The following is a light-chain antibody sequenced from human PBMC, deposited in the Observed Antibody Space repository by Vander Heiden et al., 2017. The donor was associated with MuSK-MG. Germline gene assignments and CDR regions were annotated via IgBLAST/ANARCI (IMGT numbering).Light chain of an antibody. CDR3: QSADTSGNYVI. V-gene: IGLV3-25*03. CDR2: QDS. J-gene: IGLJ2*01. Sequence: SYELTQPPSVSVSPGETARITCSRDPLTKQYTHWYQQIPGQAPVVVIFQDSQRPSEIPERFSGSSSGTTVTLTITGVQAEDEADYYCQSADTSGNYVIFGGGTKLTVL. CDR1: PLTKQY.